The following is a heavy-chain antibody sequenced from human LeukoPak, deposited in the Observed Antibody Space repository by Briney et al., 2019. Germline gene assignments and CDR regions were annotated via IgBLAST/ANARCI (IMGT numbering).Heavy chain of an antibody. Sequence: PGGSLRLSCAASGFTFGSYAMSWVRQAPGKGLEWVSAISGSGGSTYYADSVKGRFTISRDNSKNTLYLQMNSLRAEDTAVYYCAKPTVNYYDSSGYIDLGYFDYWGQGTLVTVSS. CDR1: GFTFGSYA. J-gene: IGHJ4*02. V-gene: IGHV3-23*01. CDR2: ISGSGGST. CDR3: AKPTVNYYDSSGYIDLGYFDY. D-gene: IGHD3-22*01.